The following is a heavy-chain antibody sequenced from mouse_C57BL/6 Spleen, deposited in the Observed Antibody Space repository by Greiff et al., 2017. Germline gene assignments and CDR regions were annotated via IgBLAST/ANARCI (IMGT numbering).Heavy chain of an antibody. Sequence: QVQLQQPGAELVMPGASVKLSCKASGYTFTSYWMHWVKQRPGQGLEWIGEIDPNSGGTKYNEKFKSKATLTVDKPSSTAYMQLSSLTSEDSAVYYCARPPLYDYDEGYYAMDYWGQGTSVTVSS. D-gene: IGHD2-4*01. CDR1: GYTFTSYW. V-gene: IGHV1-72*01. CDR2: IDPNSGGT. J-gene: IGHJ4*01. CDR3: ARPPLYDYDEGYYAMDY.